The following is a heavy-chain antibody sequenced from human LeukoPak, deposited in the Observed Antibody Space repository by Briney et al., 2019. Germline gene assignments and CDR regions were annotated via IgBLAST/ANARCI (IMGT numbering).Heavy chain of an antibody. Sequence: SETLSLTCTVSGYSISSGYYWGWIRQPPGKGLEWIGSIHYTGRTYYNPSLKSRATISVDTSKSQFSLKLPSVTAADTAVYYCGRTWGYYFDYWGQGTLVTVSS. CDR1: GYSISSGYY. J-gene: IGHJ4*02. CDR2: IHYTGRT. D-gene: IGHD3-16*01. V-gene: IGHV4-38-2*02. CDR3: GRTWGYYFDY.